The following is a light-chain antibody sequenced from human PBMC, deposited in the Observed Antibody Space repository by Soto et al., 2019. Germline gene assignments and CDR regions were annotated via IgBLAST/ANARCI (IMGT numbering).Light chain of an antibody. Sequence: IQTTQSPSTLSASVGDRVTIACRASQSISSWLAWYQQKPGKASKLLIYKASSLESGVPSRFSGSGSGTEFTLTISSLQPDDFATYYCQQYNSYWTFGQGTKVDIK. CDR3: QQYNSYWT. CDR1: QSISSW. J-gene: IGKJ1*01. V-gene: IGKV1-5*03. CDR2: KAS.